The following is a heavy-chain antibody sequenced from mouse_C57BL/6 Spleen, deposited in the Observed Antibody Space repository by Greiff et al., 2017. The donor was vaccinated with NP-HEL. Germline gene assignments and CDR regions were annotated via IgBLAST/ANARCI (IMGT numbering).Heavy chain of an antibody. J-gene: IGHJ3*01. CDR1: GYTFTDYY. D-gene: IGHD2-5*01. V-gene: IGHV1-76*01. Sequence: VQLQQSGAELVRPGASVKLSCKASGYTFTDYYINWVKQRPGQGLEWIARIYPGSGNTYYNEKFKGKATLTAEKSSSTAYMQLSSLTSEDSAVYFCAAYYSNSWCAYWGQGTLVTVSA. CDR3: AAYYSNSWCAY. CDR2: IYPGSGNT.